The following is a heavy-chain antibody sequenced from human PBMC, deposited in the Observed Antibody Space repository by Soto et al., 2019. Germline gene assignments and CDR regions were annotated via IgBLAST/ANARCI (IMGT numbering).Heavy chain of an antibody. CDR2: MSSSGPDM. J-gene: IGHJ4*02. CDR3: AGGPRGGGDY. D-gene: IGHD3-10*01. V-gene: IGHV3-11*01. CDR1: GFTFSDYY. Sequence: QVQLVYSGGGLVKPGGSLRISCAASGFTFSDYYMTWFRQAPGKGPECLSYMSSSGPDMYYADSVGGRFTISRDNAQNSLYLQMNSRGADHPALYYCAGGPRGGGDYWGQGTLVTVSS.